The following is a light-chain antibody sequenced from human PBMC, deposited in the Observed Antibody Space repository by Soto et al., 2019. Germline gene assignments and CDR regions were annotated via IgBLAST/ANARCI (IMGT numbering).Light chain of an antibody. Sequence: DIVLTQSPGTLSLSPGERATLSCRASQSVSSSYVAWHQQKPGQGPRLLIFGTFNRATGTPDRFSGSGSGTDFTLTISRLEPEDFAVYYCQQYGSSPITFGQGTRLE. CDR1: QSVSSSY. J-gene: IGKJ5*01. CDR3: QQYGSSPIT. V-gene: IGKV3-20*01. CDR2: GTF.